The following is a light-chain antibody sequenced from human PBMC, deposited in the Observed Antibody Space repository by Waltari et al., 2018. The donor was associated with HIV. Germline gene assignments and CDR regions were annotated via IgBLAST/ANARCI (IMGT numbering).Light chain of an antibody. V-gene: IGKV2-28*01. Sequence: IVMTQSPLSLPVTPGEPASIACRSSQSLLHSNGYNYLDCYLQKPGQSPQLLLYLGSSRASGVPDRFSASRSGTAFTLKISRVEAEDVGVYYCMQALQTPLPFGQGTKVEIK. J-gene: IGKJ1*01. CDR1: QSLLHSNGYNY. CDR3: MQALQTPLP. CDR2: LGS.